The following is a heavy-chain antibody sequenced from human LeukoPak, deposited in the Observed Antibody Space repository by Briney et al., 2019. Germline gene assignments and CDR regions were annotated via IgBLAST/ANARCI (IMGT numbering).Heavy chain of an antibody. CDR3: ARGRSVGTTAGSDPLDY. J-gene: IGHJ4*02. CDR2: INLNSGDT. Sequence: ASVKVSCKASGYTFTGYYMHWVRQAPGQGLERMGWINLNSGDTNFAQKFQGGVTLTRDTSISTSYMEVNRLRSDDTAVYYCARGRSVGTTAGSDPLDYWGQGTLVTVSS. D-gene: IGHD1-26*01. CDR1: GYTFTGYY. V-gene: IGHV1-2*02.